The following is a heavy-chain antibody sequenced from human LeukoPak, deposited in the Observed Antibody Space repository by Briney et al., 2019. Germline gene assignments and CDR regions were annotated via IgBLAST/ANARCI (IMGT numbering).Heavy chain of an antibody. Sequence: GGSLRLSCAASGFTFSSYWMSWVRQAPGKGLGWVANIKQDGSEKYYVDSVKGRFTISRDNAKNSLYLQMNSLRAEDTAVYYCARDIAVAGRGFDYWGQGTLVTVSS. D-gene: IGHD6-19*01. J-gene: IGHJ4*02. CDR2: IKQDGSEK. CDR3: ARDIAVAGRGFDY. V-gene: IGHV3-7*01. CDR1: GFTFSSYW.